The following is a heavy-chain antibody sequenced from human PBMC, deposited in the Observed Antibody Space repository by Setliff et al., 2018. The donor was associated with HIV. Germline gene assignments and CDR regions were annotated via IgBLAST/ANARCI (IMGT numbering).Heavy chain of an antibody. CDR1: GFTFSNFW. Sequence: GGSLRLSCLASGFTFSNFWMGWVRQAPGKGLQWVANIQRDGSEKYYVDSVKGRFTISRDNAKNSLFLQMNSLRAEDTAVYYCARASRVRAHHDYSNYKGWFDPWGQGTLVTVSS. J-gene: IGHJ5*02. CDR2: IQRDGSEK. V-gene: IGHV3-7*01. D-gene: IGHD4-4*01. CDR3: ARASRVRAHHDYSNYKGWFDP.